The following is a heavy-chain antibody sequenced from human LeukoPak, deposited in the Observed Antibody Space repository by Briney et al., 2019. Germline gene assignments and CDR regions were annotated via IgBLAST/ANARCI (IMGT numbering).Heavy chain of an antibody. J-gene: IGHJ3*02. Sequence: GASVKVSCKASGYTFTSYYMHWVRQAPGQGLEWMGIINPSGGSTSYAQKFQGRVTMTRDMSTSTVYMELSSLRSEDTAVYYCARVSIAVAGTTGAFDIWGQGTMVTASS. V-gene: IGHV1-46*01. CDR1: GYTFTSYY. CDR3: ARVSIAVAGTTGAFDI. D-gene: IGHD6-19*01. CDR2: INPSGGST.